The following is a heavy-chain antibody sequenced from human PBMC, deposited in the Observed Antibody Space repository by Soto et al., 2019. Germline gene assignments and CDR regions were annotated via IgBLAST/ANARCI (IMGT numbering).Heavy chain of an antibody. D-gene: IGHD6-19*01. Sequence: QLQLQESGSGLVKPSQTLSLTCAVSGGSISSGGYSWSWIRQPPGEGLEWIGYIYHSGSTYYNPALKSRVTISVDRSKNQCSLKLSSVTAADTAVYYCARAGGLGAVAADYWGQGTLVTVSS. V-gene: IGHV4-30-2*01. J-gene: IGHJ4*02. CDR3: ARAGGLGAVAADY. CDR2: IYHSGST. CDR1: GGSISSGGYS.